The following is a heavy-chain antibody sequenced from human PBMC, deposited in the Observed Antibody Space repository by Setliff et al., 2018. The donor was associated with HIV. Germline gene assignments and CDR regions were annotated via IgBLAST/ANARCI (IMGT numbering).Heavy chain of an antibody. CDR2: IIPNSAGT. D-gene: IGHD2-8*01. Sequence: ASVKVSCKASGYTFTGYFIHWVRQAPGQGLEWMGRIIPNSAGTNYAQKFQGRVTMTRDTSISTAYMELSRLGSDDTAVYYCATKVYCTNGVCLDAFDIWGQGTMVTVSS. J-gene: IGHJ3*02. CDR3: ATKVYCTNGVCLDAFDI. CDR1: GYTFTGYF. V-gene: IGHV1-2*06.